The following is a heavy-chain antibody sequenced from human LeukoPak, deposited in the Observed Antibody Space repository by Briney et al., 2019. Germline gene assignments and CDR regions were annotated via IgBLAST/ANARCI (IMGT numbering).Heavy chain of an antibody. J-gene: IGHJ4*02. CDR2: IIPSDDST. Sequence: ASVKVSCKASGYTFNSSYMHWVRQAPGQGLEWMGIIIPSDDSTRYAQKFQGRVTMTKDTSTNTVYMHLSSLSSDDTAVYYCARARVPGRGESGWFSFFKGYWGQGTLVIVSS. V-gene: IGHV1-46*02. D-gene: IGHD6-19*01. CDR1: GYTFNSSY. CDR3: ARARVPGRGESGWFSFFKGY.